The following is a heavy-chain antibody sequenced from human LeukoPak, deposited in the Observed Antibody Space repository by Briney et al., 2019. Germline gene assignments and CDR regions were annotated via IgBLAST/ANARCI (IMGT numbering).Heavy chain of an antibody. D-gene: IGHD3-3*01. Sequence: PGGSLRLSCAASGFTFSTYAMNWVRQAPGNGLEWVSGISGSGDRTHYADSVKGRFTISRDNTKNSLYLQMNSLRVEDTAVFYCARDQYDTWSRRGNFDSWGQGTLVIVSS. CDR2: ISGSGDRT. J-gene: IGHJ4*02. V-gene: IGHV3-23*01. CDR1: GFTFSTYA. CDR3: ARDQYDTWSRRGNFDS.